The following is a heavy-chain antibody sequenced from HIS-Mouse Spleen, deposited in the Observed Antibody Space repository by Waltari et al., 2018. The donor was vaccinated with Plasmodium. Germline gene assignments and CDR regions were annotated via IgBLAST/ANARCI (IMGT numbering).Heavy chain of an antibody. CDR2: TNHSGST. CDR1: GGSFSGYY. V-gene: IGHV4-34*01. Sequence: QVQLQQWGAGLLKPSETLSLTCAVYGGSFSGYYWSWIRQPPGEGLEWIGETNHSGSTNCNPALKSRVTRSGGTSKNQFSLKLSSVTAADTAVYYCARVRPGYYFDYWGQGTLVTVSS. J-gene: IGHJ4*02. CDR3: ARVRPGYYFDY. D-gene: IGHD6-6*01.